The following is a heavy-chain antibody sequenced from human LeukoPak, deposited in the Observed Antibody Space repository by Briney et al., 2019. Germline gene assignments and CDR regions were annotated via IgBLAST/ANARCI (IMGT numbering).Heavy chain of an antibody. J-gene: IGHJ4*02. V-gene: IGHV1-18*01. CDR2: ISGYNGNT. CDR3: ARDGYFDF. CDR1: GYTFSTYG. Sequence: ASVKVSCKASGYTFSTYGIAWVRQAPGQGLEWMGWISGYNGNTSYAQKFQGRVTMTTDTTTTTAYMELRSLRSDDTAAYYCARDGYFDFWGQGTLVTVSS.